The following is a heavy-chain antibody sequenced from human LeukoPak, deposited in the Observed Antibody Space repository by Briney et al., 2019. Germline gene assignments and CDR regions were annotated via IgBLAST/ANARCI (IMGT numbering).Heavy chain of an antibody. CDR3: AREGVTTRHGTDV. CDR1: GFTFSSHG. D-gene: IGHD4-17*01. CDR2: ISSSGRTI. V-gene: IGHV3-48*03. Sequence: GGSLRFSCAASGFTFSSHGMKWVRQAPGRRLEWVSYISSSGRTIYYADSFQGRFTISRDNARNSLYLQMNSLRAEDTAVYYCAREGVTTRHGTDVWGQGTTVTVSS. J-gene: IGHJ6*02.